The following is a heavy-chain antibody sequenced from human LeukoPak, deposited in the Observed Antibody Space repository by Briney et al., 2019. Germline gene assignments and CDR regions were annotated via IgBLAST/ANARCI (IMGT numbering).Heavy chain of an antibody. CDR2: ISSSSGNI. D-gene: IGHD6-13*01. CDR1: GFTFSSYN. J-gene: IGHJ4*02. Sequence: GGSLRLSCAASGFTFSSYNMNWVHQAPGKGLEWVSCISSSSGNIYYADSVKGRFTISRDNAKNSLYLQMNSLRAEDTAVYYCARGDIAAAADFWGQGTLVTVSS. V-gene: IGHV3-21*01. CDR3: ARGDIAAAADF.